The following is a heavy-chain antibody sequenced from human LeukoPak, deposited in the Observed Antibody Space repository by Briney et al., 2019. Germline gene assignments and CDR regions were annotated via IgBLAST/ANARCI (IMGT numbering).Heavy chain of an antibody. CDR1: GFTFSSYA. V-gene: IGHV3-23*01. CDR3: AKVMGIVDIVATGAFDI. Sequence: PGGSLRLSCAASGFTFSSYAMSWARQAPGKGLEWVSAISGSGGSTYYADSVKGRFTISRDNSKNTLYLQMNSLRAEDTAVYYCAKVMGIVDIVATGAFDIWGQGTMVTVSS. D-gene: IGHD5-12*01. CDR2: ISGSGGST. J-gene: IGHJ3*02.